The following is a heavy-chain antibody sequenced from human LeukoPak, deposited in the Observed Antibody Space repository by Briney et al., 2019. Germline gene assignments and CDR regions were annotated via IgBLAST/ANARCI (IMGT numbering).Heavy chain of an antibody. J-gene: IGHJ6*02. CDR3: ARGGGLDV. Sequence: GGSLRLSCAASGFYFRLYGIYWVRQAPGKGLEWVASINHNGNVNYYVDSVKGRFTISRDNAKNSLYLQMSNLRAEDTAVYFCARGGGLDVWGQGATVTVSS. D-gene: IGHD3-16*01. CDR1: GFYFRLYG. CDR2: INHNGNVN. V-gene: IGHV3-7*03.